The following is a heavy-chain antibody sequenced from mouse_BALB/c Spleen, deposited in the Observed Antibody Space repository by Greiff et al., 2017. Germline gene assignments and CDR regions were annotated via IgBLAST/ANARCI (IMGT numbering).Heavy chain of an antibody. CDR1: GFTFSSYT. CDR2: ISSGGSYT. V-gene: IGHV5-6-4*01. Sequence: EVQLVESGGGLVKPGGSLKLSCAASGFTFSSYTMSWVRQTPEKRLEWVATISSGGSYTYYPDSVKGRFTISRDNAKNTLYLQMSSLKSEDTAMYYCTREGDGGVYFGVWGAGTTVTVSS. J-gene: IGHJ1*01. D-gene: IGHD2-3*01. CDR3: TREGDGGVYFGV.